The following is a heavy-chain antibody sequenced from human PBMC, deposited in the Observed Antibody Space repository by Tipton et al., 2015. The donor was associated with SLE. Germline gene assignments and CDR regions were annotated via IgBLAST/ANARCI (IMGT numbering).Heavy chain of an antibody. CDR3: AGERGSIVVVPAVGNAFDI. J-gene: IGHJ3*02. CDR2: IYHSGST. V-gene: IGHV4-4*02. Sequence: TLSLTCAVSGGSISSSNWWSWVRQPPGKGLEWIGEIYHSGSTNYNPSLKSRVTISVDKSKNQFSLKLSSVTAADTAVYYCAGERGSIVVVPAVGNAFDIWGQETMVTVSS. CDR1: GGSISSSNW. D-gene: IGHD2-2*01.